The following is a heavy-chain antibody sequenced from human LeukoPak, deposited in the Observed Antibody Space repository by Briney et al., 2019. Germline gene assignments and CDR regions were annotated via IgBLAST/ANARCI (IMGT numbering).Heavy chain of an antibody. CDR3: ARVVVIPATPLLPWFDP. J-gene: IGHJ5*02. CDR2: ISYSGST. CDR1: GGSISSGDYS. Sequence: SETLSLTCAVSGGSISSGDYSWSWIRQPPGKGLEWIGYISYSGSTYYNPSLRSRVIISLDTSKNQFFLELNSVTAADTAVYFCARVVVIPATPLLPWFDPWGQGTLVTVSS. D-gene: IGHD2-15*01. V-gene: IGHV4-30-4*07.